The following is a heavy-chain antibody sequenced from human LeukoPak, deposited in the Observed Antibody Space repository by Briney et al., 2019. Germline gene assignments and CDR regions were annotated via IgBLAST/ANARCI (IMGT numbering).Heavy chain of an antibody. J-gene: IGHJ4*02. CDR2: ISSSSSYI. CDR3: ARDLITMTKTFDY. Sequence: GGSLRLSCAASGFTFSSYSMNWVRQAPGKGLEWVSSISSSSSYIYYADSVKGRFTISRDNAKNSLYLQMNSLRAEDTAVYYCARDLITMTKTFDYWGQGTLVTVSS. V-gene: IGHV3-21*01. CDR1: GFTFSSYS. D-gene: IGHD3-22*01.